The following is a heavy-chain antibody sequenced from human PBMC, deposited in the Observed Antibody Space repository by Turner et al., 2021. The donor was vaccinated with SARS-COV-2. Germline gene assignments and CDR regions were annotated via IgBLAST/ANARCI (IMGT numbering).Heavy chain of an antibody. CDR1: GGSISSSDYY. V-gene: IGHV4-39*01. D-gene: IGHD5-18*01. J-gene: IGHJ3*02. Sequence: QLQLQESCPGLVKPSATLSLTCTVSGGSISSSDYYWGWIRQPPGKGLEWMGSISYSGSTFYNPSLKSRVTISVDTSKNQFSLKLSSVTAADTAVYYCASTVWLRGAFDMWGQGTMVTVSS. CDR3: ASTVWLRGAFDM. CDR2: ISYSGST.